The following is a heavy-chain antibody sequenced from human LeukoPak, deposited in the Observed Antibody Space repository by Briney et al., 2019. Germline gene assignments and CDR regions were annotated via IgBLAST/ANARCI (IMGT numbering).Heavy chain of an antibody. D-gene: IGHD3-10*01. J-gene: IGHJ4*02. CDR2: ISAYNGNT. V-gene: IGHV1-18*01. CDR1: GYTFTSYG. CDR3: ARDTGLLWFGELLYGHFDY. Sequence: GASVKVSCKASGYTFTSYGISWVRQAPGQGLEWMGWISAYNGNTNYAQKLQGRVTMTTDTSTSTAYMELRSLRSDDTAVYYCARDTGLLWFGELLYGHFDYWGQGTLVTVSS.